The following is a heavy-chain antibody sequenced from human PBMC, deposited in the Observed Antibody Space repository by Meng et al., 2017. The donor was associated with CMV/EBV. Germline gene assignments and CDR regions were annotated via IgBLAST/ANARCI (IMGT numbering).Heavy chain of an antibody. V-gene: IGHV1-46*01. CDR1: GYTFTSYY. D-gene: IGHD2-2*01. CDR3: ARDSYGYCSSTSCYREGHYYYYYGMDV. J-gene: IGHJ6*02. CDR2: INPSGGST. Sequence: GGSLRLSCKASGYTFTSYYMHWVRQAPGQGLEWMGIINPSGGSTSYAQKFQGRVTMTRDTSTSTVYMELSSLRSEDTAVYYCARDSYGYCSSTSCYREGHYYYYYGMDVWGQGTTVTVS.